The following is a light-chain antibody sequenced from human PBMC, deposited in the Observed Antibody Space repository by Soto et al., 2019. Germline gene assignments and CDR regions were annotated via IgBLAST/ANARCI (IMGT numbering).Light chain of an antibody. CDR3: QKYNNWPHWK. Sequence: PQSPVTLPWSPGEIPTRSCMASQSVRNNLAWYQKKPGQAPRLIIYGAYNRATGIPDRFSGSGSGTEFTLTIRRLYSEDFAVYYCQKYNNWPHWKFGKGNKVDIK. V-gene: IGKV3-15*01. CDR2: GAY. J-gene: IGKJ1*01. CDR1: QSVRNN.